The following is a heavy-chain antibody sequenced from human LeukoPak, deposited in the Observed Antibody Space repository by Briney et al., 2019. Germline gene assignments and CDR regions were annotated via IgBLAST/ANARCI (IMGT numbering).Heavy chain of an antibody. Sequence: SETLSLTCTVSGGSISSYYWSWIRQPPGKGLEWIGYIYYSGSTNYNPSLKSRVTIPIDTSKNQFSLKLSSVTAADTAVYYCAGATYSRYYYYYMDVWGKGTTVTVSS. CDR2: IYYSGST. CDR3: AGATYSRYYYYYMDV. V-gene: IGHV4-59*01. D-gene: IGHD1-26*01. CDR1: GGSISSYY. J-gene: IGHJ6*03.